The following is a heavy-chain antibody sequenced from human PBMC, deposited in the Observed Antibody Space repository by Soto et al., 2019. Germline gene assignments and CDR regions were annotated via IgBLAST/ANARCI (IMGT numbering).Heavy chain of an antibody. Sequence: ASETLSLTCAVYGGSFSGYYWSWIRQPPGKGLEWIGEINHSGSTNYNPSLKSRVTISVDTSKNQFSLKLSSVTAADTAVYYCARVGGDSSGYYRLDYWGQGTLVTVSS. CDR3: ARVGGDSSGYYRLDY. D-gene: IGHD3-22*01. CDR1: GGSFSGYY. CDR2: INHSGST. V-gene: IGHV4-34*01. J-gene: IGHJ4*02.